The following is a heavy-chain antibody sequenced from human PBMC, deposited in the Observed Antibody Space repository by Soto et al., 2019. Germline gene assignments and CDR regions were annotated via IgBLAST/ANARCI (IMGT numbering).Heavy chain of an antibody. J-gene: IGHJ4*02. Sequence: SETLSLTCAVSSDSITSSNWWSWVRQSPGKGLEWIGEVSHSGSTNYIPSLKSRVTISVDKSRNQFSLRLNSVTAADTAVYYCARNRYGGYDFDDWGQRTLVTVSS. CDR3: ARNRYGGYDFDD. CDR2: VSHSGST. CDR1: SDSITSSNW. D-gene: IGHD5-12*01. V-gene: IGHV4-4*02.